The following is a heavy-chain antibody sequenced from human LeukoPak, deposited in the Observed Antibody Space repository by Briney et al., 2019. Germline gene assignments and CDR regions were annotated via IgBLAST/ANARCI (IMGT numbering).Heavy chain of an antibody. CDR3: ARGRNYFPIDY. V-gene: IGHV3-21*04. D-gene: IGHD2/OR15-2a*01. CDR2: ISSSSSYI. J-gene: IGHJ4*02. CDR1: GFTFSSYS. Sequence: GGSLRLSCAASGFTFSSYSMNWVRQAPGKGLEWVSSISSSSSYIYYADSVKGRFTISRDNSRNTLSLQMNSLRAEDTAVYYCARGRNYFPIDYWGQGTLVTVSS.